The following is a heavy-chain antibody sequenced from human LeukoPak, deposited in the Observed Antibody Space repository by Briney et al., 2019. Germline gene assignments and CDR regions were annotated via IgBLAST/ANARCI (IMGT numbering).Heavy chain of an antibody. CDR2: IYYSGST. V-gene: IGHV4-39*07. Sequence: SETLSLTCTVSGGSISSSSYYWGWIRQPPGKGLEWIGSIYYSGSTYYNPSLKSRVTISVDTSKNQFSLKLSSVTAADTAVYYCARGSYYAILTGFRTHRPFDYWGQGTLVTVSS. J-gene: IGHJ4*02. CDR3: ARGSYYAILTGFRTHRPFDY. CDR1: GGSISSSSYY. D-gene: IGHD3-9*01.